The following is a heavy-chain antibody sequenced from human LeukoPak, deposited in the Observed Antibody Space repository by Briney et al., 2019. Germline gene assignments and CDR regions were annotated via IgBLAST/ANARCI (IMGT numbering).Heavy chain of an antibody. CDR1: GGSLTYYY. V-gene: IGHV4-4*07. J-gene: IGHJ5*01. Sequence: SETLSLTCTVSGGSLTYYYWSWVRQPAGEGLKWIGRIHTSGSTNNNSSLKSRVTMSIDTSKNQFSLRLPSVTAAETPVYYCARIPPVLKDSAWYEACLDSWGQGPLVTVSP. CDR3: ARIPPVLKDSAWYEACLDS. CDR2: IHTSGST. D-gene: IGHD6-19*01.